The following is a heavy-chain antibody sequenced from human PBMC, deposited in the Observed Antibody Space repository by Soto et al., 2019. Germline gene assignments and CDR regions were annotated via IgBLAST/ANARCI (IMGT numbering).Heavy chain of an antibody. J-gene: IGHJ4*02. V-gene: IGHV4-61*01. CDR1: GGSVSSGSYF. CDR3: ARGRDYFDY. Sequence: SETLSLTCTVSGGSVSSGSYFWSWIRQPPGKGLESIGYIYYSGSTNHNPSLKSRVTISVDTSKNQFSLKLTSVTAADMAVYYCARGRDYFDYWGQGTLVTVSS. CDR2: IYYSGST.